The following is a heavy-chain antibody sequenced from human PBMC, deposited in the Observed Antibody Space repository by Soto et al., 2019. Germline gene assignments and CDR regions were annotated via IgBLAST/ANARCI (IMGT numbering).Heavy chain of an antibody. CDR2: IYTSGST. V-gene: IGHV4-4*07. J-gene: IGHJ3*02. Sequence: XASLSLACTVCGASISSYYWSWIGQPAGKGLEWIGRIYTSGSTNYNPSLKSRVTMSVDTSKNQFSLKLSSVTAADTAVYYCARLKIATAMARGVGDAFDICGQGTMVTVSS. D-gene: IGHD3-10*01. CDR1: GASISSYY. CDR3: ARLKIATAMARGVGDAFDI.